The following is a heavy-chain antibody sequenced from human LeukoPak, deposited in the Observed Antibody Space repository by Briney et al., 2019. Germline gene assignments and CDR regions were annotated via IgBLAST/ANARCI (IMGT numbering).Heavy chain of an antibody. CDR1: GFTFSGYP. CDR2: ISSSSSTI. J-gene: IGHJ4*02. V-gene: IGHV3-48*01. Sequence: GGSLRLSCAASGFTFSGYPIHWVRQAPGKGLEWVSYISSSSSTIYYADSVKGRFTISRDNAKNSLYLQMNSLRAEDTAVYYCARAAGEWGQGTLVTVSS. D-gene: IGHD4-17*01. CDR3: ARAAGE.